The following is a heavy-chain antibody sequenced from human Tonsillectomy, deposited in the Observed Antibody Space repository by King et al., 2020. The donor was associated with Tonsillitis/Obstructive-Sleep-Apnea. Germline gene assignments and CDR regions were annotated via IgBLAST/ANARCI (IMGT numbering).Heavy chain of an antibody. D-gene: IGHD5-18*01. CDR3: ARGHRYSYGYGYNYLDV. J-gene: IGHJ6*03. V-gene: IGHV4-34*01. Sequence: VKLPQWGAGLLKPTETLSLTCAAYGGSFSGYYWTWIRQPPGKGLEWIGEINHSGSTNYNPSLKSRVTISVDTSKNQFSLKLGSVTAADTAVYYCARGHRYSYGYGYNYLDVWGKGTTVTVSS. CDR1: GGSFSGYY. CDR2: INHSGST.